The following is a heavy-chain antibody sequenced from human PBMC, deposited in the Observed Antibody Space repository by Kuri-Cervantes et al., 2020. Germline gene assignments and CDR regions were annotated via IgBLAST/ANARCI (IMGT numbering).Heavy chain of an antibody. Sequence: ESLKISCTVSGGSISSYYWSWVRQPPGKGLEWIGYIYYSGSTNYNPSLKSRVTISVDTSKNQFSLKLSSVTAADTAVYYCAYYHCSGGSCYFDYWGQGTLVTVSS. J-gene: IGHJ4*02. CDR2: IYYSGST. D-gene: IGHD2-15*01. CDR1: GGSISSYY. V-gene: IGHV4-59*01. CDR3: AYYHCSGGSCYFDY.